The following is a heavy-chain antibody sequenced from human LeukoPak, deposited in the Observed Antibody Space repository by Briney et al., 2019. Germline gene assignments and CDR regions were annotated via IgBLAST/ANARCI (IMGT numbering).Heavy chain of an antibody. CDR2: ISYDGSNK. CDR3: ARATPFDY. J-gene: IGHJ4*02. Sequence: GGSLRLSCAASGFTFSSYAMHWVRQAPGKGLEWVAVISYDGSNKYYADSVKGRFTISRDNSKSTLYLQMNGLRAEDTAVYYCARATPFDYWGQGTLVTVSS. V-gene: IGHV3-30-3*01. CDR1: GFTFSSYA.